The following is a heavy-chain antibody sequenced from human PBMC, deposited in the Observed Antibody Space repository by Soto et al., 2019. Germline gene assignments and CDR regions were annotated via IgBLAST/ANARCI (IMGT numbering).Heavy chain of an antibody. J-gene: IGHJ4*02. CDR2: VYYTGST. Sequence: ASETLSLTCSVSGGSISGPYWSWIRQSPGKGLEWLGYVYYTGSTNYSPSLRGRVSISVDTSKNEFSLRLSSVTAADTAVYFCARSVAVPGAHIDYWGQGTQVTVSS. V-gene: IGHV4-59*11. D-gene: IGHD6-19*01. CDR3: ARSVAVPGAHIDY. CDR1: GGSISGPY.